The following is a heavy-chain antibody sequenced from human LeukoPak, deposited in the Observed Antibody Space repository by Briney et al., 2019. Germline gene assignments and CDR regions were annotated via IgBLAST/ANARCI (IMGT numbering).Heavy chain of an antibody. CDR1: GGSISSYY. Sequence: PSESLSLTCTVSGGSISSYYWSWIRQPPGKGLEWIGYIYYSGSTNYNPSLKSRVTISVDTSKNQFSLKLSSVTAADTAVYYCARFYDSSGRHPSDAFDIWGQGTMVTVSS. CDR2: IYYSGST. V-gene: IGHV4-59*12. J-gene: IGHJ3*02. CDR3: ARFYDSSGRHPSDAFDI. D-gene: IGHD3-22*01.